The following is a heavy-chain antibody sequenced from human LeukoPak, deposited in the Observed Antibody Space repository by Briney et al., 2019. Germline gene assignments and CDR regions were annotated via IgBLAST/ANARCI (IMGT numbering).Heavy chain of an antibody. Sequence: ASVKVSCKASGYTFTSYYIHWVRQAPGQGLAWVGVINPSGGATNYAQKFQGRVTMTRDTSTSTVYMELSSLRSEDTAVYFCARIDSTDYYTGYWGQGTLVTVSS. CDR1: GYTFTSYY. CDR3: ARIDSTDYYTGY. J-gene: IGHJ4*02. D-gene: IGHD3-22*01. V-gene: IGHV1-46*01. CDR2: INPSGGAT.